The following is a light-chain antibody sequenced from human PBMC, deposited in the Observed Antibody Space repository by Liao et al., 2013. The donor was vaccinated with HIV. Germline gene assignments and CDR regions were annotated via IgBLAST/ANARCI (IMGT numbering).Light chain of an antibody. J-gene: IGLJ3*02. CDR2: QDN. CDR3: QAWDSSTGV. Sequence: SYVLTQPPSVSAAPGKTARITCGGHYIRGKLVHWYKQKPGQAPVPVICQDNKRPSGIPERFSGSNSGNTATLTISGTQPMDEADYYCQAWDSSTGVFGGGTQLTVL. CDR1: YIRGKL. V-gene: IGLV3-21*01.